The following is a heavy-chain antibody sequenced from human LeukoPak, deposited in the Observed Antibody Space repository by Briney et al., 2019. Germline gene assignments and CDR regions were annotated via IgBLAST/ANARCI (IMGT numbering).Heavy chain of an antibody. CDR3: ARGYSNYVGYFDY. V-gene: IGHV1-69*08. D-gene: IGHD4-11*01. J-gene: IGHJ4*02. CDR1: GGTISSYT. Sequence: SVKVSCKASGGTISSYTISWVRQAPGQGLEWMGRIIPILGTANYAQKFQGRVTITADKSTSTAYMELSSLRSEDTAVYYCARGYSNYVGYFDYWGQGTLVTVSS. CDR2: IIPILGTA.